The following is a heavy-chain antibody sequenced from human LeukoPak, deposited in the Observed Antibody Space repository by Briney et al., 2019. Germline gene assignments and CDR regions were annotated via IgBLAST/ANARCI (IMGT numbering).Heavy chain of an antibody. D-gene: IGHD6-6*01. Sequence: GGSLRLSCAASGFTFSSYSMNWVRQAPGKGLEWISYISGSGTTIYYADSVKGRFTISRDNAKNSVYLQMNSLRAGDTAVYYCARAMSIAARLQTIFDYWGQGTLVTVSS. CDR3: ARAMSIAARLQTIFDY. V-gene: IGHV3-48*04. CDR1: GFTFSSYS. J-gene: IGHJ4*02. CDR2: ISGSGTTI.